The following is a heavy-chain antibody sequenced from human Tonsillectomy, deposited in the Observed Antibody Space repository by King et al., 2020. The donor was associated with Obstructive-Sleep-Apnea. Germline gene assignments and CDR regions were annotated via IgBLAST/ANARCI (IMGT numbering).Heavy chain of an antibody. CDR1: GYTFRDYY. Sequence: QVQLVESGADVKKPGASVKVSCKASGYTFRDYYIHWVRQAPGQGLEWMGWINPNSGGINYAQKFQGWVAMTRDTSISTVYMELTRLRSDDTAVYYCARDPINDYYDSSGYYGNDAFDIWGQGTMVTVSS. CDR2: INPNSGGI. V-gene: IGHV1-2*04. D-gene: IGHD3-22*01. J-gene: IGHJ3*02. CDR3: ARDPINDYYDSSGYYGNDAFDI.